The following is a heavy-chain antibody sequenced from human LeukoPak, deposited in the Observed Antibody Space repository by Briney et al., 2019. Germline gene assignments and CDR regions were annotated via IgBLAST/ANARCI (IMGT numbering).Heavy chain of an antibody. Sequence: SETLSLTCAVYGGSFSGYYWSWIRQPPGKGLEWIGEINHSGSTNYNPSLKSRVTISVDTSKNQFSLKLSSVTAADTAVYYCAGDNMDYYGSGSYPWFDPWGQGTLVTVSS. V-gene: IGHV4-34*01. CDR3: AGDNMDYYGSGSYPWFDP. CDR2: INHSGST. D-gene: IGHD3-10*01. CDR1: GGSFSGYY. J-gene: IGHJ5*02.